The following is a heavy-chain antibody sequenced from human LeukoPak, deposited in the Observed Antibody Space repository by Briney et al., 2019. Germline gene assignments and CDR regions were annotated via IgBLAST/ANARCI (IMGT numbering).Heavy chain of an antibody. Sequence: PSETLSLTCAVYGVSFSGYYWGWFRHPPGKGLEWLGEINRGGDTNYNPSLKSRVTISIDTSRNQFSLDLSSVTAADTAVYYCARGRGSGSYYHDWGQGTLVTVSS. CDR2: INRGGDT. V-gene: IGHV4-34*01. CDR3: ARGRGSGSYYHD. D-gene: IGHD3-10*01. CDR1: GVSFSGYY. J-gene: IGHJ4*02.